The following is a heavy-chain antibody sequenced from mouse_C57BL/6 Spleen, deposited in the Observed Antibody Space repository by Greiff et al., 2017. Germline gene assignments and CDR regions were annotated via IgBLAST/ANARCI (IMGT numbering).Heavy chain of an antibody. V-gene: IGHV1-61*01. CDR2: IYPSDSET. Sequence: QVQLQQPGAELVRPGSSVKLSCKASGYTFTSYWMDWVKQRPGQGLEWIGNIYPSDSETHYNQKFKDKATLTVDKSSSTAYMQLSSLTSEDSAVYYCARPLDGYYSWYFDVWGTGTTVTVSS. CDR3: ARPLDGYYSWYFDV. J-gene: IGHJ1*03. CDR1: GYTFTSYW. D-gene: IGHD2-3*01.